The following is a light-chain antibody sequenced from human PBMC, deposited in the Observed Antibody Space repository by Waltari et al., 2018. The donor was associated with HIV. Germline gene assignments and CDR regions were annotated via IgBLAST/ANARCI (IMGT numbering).Light chain of an antibody. CDR2: WAS. CDR1: QSVLYSSNNKNY. V-gene: IGKV4-1*01. Sequence: DIVVTQSPDSLALSLGERATINCKSSQSVLYSSNNKNYLAWYQQKPGQPPKLLIYWASARESGVPDRFSGSGSGTDFTLTINSLRAEDAAVYFCHQYNTTPQTFGQGTKVEIK. J-gene: IGKJ1*01. CDR3: HQYNTTPQT.